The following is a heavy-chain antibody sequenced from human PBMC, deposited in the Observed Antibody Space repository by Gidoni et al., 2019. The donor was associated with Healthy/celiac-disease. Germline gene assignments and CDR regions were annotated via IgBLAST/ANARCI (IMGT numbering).Heavy chain of an antibody. CDR1: GGSFSGDY. J-gene: IGHJ4*02. Sequence: QVQLQQWGAGLLKPSETLSLTCAVYGGSFSGDYWSWIRQPPGKGLEWIGEINHSGSTNYNPSLKSRVTISVDTSKNQFSLKLSSVTAADTAVYYCAREKIQLWFTVKHYFDYWGQGTLVTVSS. D-gene: IGHD5-18*01. CDR2: INHSGST. CDR3: AREKIQLWFTVKHYFDY. V-gene: IGHV4-34*01.